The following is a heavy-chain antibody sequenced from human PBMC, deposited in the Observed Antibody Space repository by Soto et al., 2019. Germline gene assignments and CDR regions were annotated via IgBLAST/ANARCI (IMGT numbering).Heavy chain of an antibody. Sequence: EVQLVESGGVLVKPGGSLSLSCAASGFSFSYAWMSWVRQAPGKWLEWVGRIKSKTDRGTTDYAAPVKGRFTISRDDLKNTLFLQMNSLKTEDTAVYYCTTAMDLGELSLPLHFDYWGQGTLVTVSS. CDR3: TTAMDLGELSLPLHFDY. V-gene: IGHV3-15*01. D-gene: IGHD3-16*02. CDR1: GFSFSYAW. CDR2: IKSKTDRGTT. J-gene: IGHJ4*02.